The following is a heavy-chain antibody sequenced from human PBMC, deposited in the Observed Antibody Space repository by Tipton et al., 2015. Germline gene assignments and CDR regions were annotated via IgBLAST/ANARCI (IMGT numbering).Heavy chain of an antibody. CDR2: IYHTGTT. CDR1: GDSIYSSHYY. J-gene: IGHJ3*01. CDR3: ARVNSRGLSTPAHSRGVSDL. Sequence: GLVKPSETLSLTCAVSGDSIYSSHYYWAWIRQPPGKTLEWIGYIYHTGTTNYNPSPKSRLTLSVDTSKNHFSLKLSSVTAADTAVYYCARVNSRGLSTPAHSRGVSDLWGQGTKVTVSS. D-gene: IGHD2-8*01. V-gene: IGHV4-61*05.